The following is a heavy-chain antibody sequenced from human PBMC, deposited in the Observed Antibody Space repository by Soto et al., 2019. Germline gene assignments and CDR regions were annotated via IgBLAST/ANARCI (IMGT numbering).Heavy chain of an antibody. CDR2: ISYDGSNK. D-gene: IGHD2-2*01. CDR1: GFTFSSYG. Sequence: QVQLVESGGGVVQPGRSLRLSCAASGFTFSSYGMHWVRQAPGKGLEWVAVISYDGSNKYYADSVKGRFTISRDNSKNTLYLQMNSLRAEDTAVYYCAKGGPLYCSSTSCSSYYYYYMDVWGKGTTVTVSS. V-gene: IGHV3-30*18. J-gene: IGHJ6*03. CDR3: AKGGPLYCSSTSCSSYYYYYMDV.